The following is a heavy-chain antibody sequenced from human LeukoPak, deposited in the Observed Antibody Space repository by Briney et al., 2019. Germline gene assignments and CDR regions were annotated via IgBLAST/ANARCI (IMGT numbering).Heavy chain of an antibody. V-gene: IGHV4-34*01. Sequence: PSETLSLTCAVHGGSFSGYYWSWIRQPPGKGLEWIGEINHSGSTNYNPSLKSRVTISVDTSKNQFSLKLSSVTAADTAVYYCARDRYFDWLEFDYWGQGTLVTVSS. CDR3: ARDRYFDWLEFDY. D-gene: IGHD3-9*01. J-gene: IGHJ4*02. CDR1: GGSFSGYY. CDR2: INHSGST.